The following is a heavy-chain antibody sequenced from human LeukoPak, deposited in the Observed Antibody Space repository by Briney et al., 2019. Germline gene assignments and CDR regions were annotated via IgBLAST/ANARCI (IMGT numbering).Heavy chain of an antibody. J-gene: IGHJ4*02. D-gene: IGHD2-2*01. CDR2: IKQDGSEE. V-gene: IGHV3-7*01. Sequence: GGSLRLSCAASGFDFSGYSMTWVRQAPGKGLEWVANIKQDGSEENYVDSVKGRFTISRDNAKNSLYLQMNSLRAEDTAVYFCAREGGWGSPAGYWGQGTLVTVSS. CDR3: AREGGWGSPAGY. CDR1: GFDFSGYS.